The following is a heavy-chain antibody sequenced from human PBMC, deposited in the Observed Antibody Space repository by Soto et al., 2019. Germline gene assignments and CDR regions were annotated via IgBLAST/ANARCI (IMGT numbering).Heavy chain of an antibody. CDR2: ISSNGIGT. D-gene: IGHD6-6*01. J-gene: IGHJ6*03. CDR1: GFTLSSDA. Sequence: EVQLVESGGGLAQPGGSLRLSCAASGFTLSSDAMDWVRQAPGKELEYVSGISSNGIGTYYANSVKGRFTISRDNSKNTVYLPMDSLRPDDMDVYYCARRARADYYYMDVWGKGTTVTVS. CDR3: ARRARADYYYMDV. V-gene: IGHV3-64*01.